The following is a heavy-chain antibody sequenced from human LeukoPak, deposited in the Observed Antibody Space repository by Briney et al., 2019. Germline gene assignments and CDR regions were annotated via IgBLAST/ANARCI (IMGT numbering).Heavy chain of an antibody. CDR2: IYHTGST. CDR1: GGSVSSGLYS. J-gene: IGHJ5*02. V-gene: IGHV4-30-2*01. D-gene: IGHD2-2*01. CDR3: ARLQYCSGTSCYWFDP. Sequence: SETLSLTCTVSGGSVSSGLYSWSWIRQPLGKGLEWIGYIYHTGSTYYNPSLKSRVAISVDTSKNQFSLRLSSVTAADTAVYYCARLQYCSGTSCYWFDPWGQGTLVTVSS.